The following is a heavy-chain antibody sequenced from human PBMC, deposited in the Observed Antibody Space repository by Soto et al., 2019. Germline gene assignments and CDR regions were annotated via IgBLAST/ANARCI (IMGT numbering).Heavy chain of an antibody. V-gene: IGHV3-13*01. CDR1: GFTFSSYD. D-gene: IGHD6-19*01. Sequence: GGSLRLSCAASGFTFSSYDMHWVRQATGKGLEWVSAIGTAGDTYYPGSVKGRFTISRENAKNSLYLQMNSLRAGDTAVYYCAREVVAVAGTSGTYDAFDIWGQGTMVTVSS. CDR2: IGTAGDT. J-gene: IGHJ3*02. CDR3: AREVVAVAGTSGTYDAFDI.